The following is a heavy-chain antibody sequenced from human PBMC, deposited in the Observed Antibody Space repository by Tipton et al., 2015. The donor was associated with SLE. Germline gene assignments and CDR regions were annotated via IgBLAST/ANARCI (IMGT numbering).Heavy chain of an antibody. CDR1: GGSFSGYY. V-gene: IGHV4-34*01. CDR2: INHSGGT. D-gene: IGHD2-15*01. CDR3: AREAAEDVFDI. J-gene: IGHJ3*02. Sequence: TLSLTCAVYGGSFSGYYWSWIRQPPGKGLEWIGEINHSGGTNYNPSLKSRVTMSIDTSKNQFSLKLSSVTAADTAVYYCAREAAEDVFDIWGQGTMVIVSS.